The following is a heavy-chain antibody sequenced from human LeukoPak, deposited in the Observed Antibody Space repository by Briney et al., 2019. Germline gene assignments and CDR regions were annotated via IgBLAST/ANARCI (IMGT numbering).Heavy chain of an antibody. J-gene: IGHJ4*02. D-gene: IGHD3-10*01. CDR3: ARGILWFGASIPAFDY. V-gene: IGHV4-59*08. CDR1: GGSISSYY. Sequence: PSETLSLTCTVSGGSISSYYWSWIRQPPGKGLEWIGYIYYSGSTNYNPSLKSRVTISVDTSKNQFSLKLSSVTAADTAVYYCARGILWFGASIPAFDYWGQGTLVTVSS. CDR2: IYYSGST.